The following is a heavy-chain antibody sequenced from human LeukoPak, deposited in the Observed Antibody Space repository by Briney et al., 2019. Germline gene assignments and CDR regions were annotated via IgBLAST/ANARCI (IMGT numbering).Heavy chain of an antibody. D-gene: IGHD5-24*01. Sequence: GGSLRLSCAASGFTFSSYSVNWVRQAPGKGLEWVSSISSSSSYIYYADSVKGRFTISRDNAKNSLYLQMNSLRAEDTAVYYCARYPGDGYIYFDYWGQGTLVTVSS. V-gene: IGHV3-21*01. CDR2: ISSSSSYI. CDR1: GFTFSSYS. CDR3: ARYPGDGYIYFDY. J-gene: IGHJ4*02.